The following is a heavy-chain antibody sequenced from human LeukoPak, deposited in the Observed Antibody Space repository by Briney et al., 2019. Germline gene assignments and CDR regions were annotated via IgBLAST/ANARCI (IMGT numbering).Heavy chain of an antibody. Sequence: SVKVSCKASGGTFSSYAISWVRQAPGQGLEWMGRIIPILGIANYAQKFQGRVTITADKSTSTAYMELSSLRSEDTAVYYCALMALNGGKGIDYWGQGTLVTVSS. J-gene: IGHJ4*02. CDR3: ALMALNGGKGIDY. CDR1: GGTFSSYA. D-gene: IGHD5-24*01. V-gene: IGHV1-69*04. CDR2: IIPILGIA.